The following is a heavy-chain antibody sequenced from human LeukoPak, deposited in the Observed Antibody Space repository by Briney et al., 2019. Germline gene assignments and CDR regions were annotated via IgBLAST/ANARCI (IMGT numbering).Heavy chain of an antibody. V-gene: IGHV1-8*01. D-gene: IGHD6-13*01. CDR2: MNPNSGST. J-gene: IGHJ3*02. Sequence: ASVNVSCKASGYTFTNHDFNWMRQATGQGLEWMGWMNPNSGSTGYAQKFQGRVTMTRDTSLSAAYMELSSLTSDDTAVYYCARDGRGAAAADDPLDIWGQGTTVTVSS. CDR3: ARDGRGAAAADDPLDI. CDR1: GYTFTNHD.